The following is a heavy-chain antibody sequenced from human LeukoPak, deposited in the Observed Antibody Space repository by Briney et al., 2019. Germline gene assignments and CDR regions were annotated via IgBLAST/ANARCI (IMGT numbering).Heavy chain of an antibody. J-gene: IGHJ4*02. CDR1: GGSISSHY. Sequence: SETLSLTCTVSGGSISSHYWSWIRQPPGKGLEWIGYIYYSGSTNYNPSLKSRVTISVDTSKNQFPLKLSSVTAADTAVYYSARGLPYGIVGAKWGQGTLVTVSS. V-gene: IGHV4-59*11. CDR3: ARGLPYGIVGAK. CDR2: IYYSGST. D-gene: IGHD1-26*01.